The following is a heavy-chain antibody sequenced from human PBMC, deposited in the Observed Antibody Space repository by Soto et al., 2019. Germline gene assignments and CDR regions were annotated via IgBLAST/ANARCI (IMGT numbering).Heavy chain of an antibody. J-gene: IGHJ6*02. D-gene: IGHD3-3*01. CDR1: GGSISSGGYY. Sequence: QVQLQESGPGLVKPSQTLSLTCTVSGGSISSGGYYWSWIRQHPGKGLEWIGYIYYSGSTYYNPSLKSRVTISVDTSKNQFSLKLSSVTAADTAVYYCARGYVLRFLEWLLMPYYYYYGMDVWGQGTTVTVSS. V-gene: IGHV4-31*03. CDR2: IYYSGST. CDR3: ARGYVLRFLEWLLMPYYYYYGMDV.